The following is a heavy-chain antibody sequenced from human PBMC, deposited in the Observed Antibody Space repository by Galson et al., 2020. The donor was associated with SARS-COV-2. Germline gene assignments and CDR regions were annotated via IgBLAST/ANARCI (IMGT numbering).Heavy chain of an antibody. Sequence: GGSLRFSCAASGFTFSASWMHWVRQAPGTGLVYVSRLNPDGSVTAYADSVKGRFTISRDNAKNTLYLQMNSLRVEDTAVYYCATAHSSSANYIDPWGPGTLVTVSS. V-gene: IGHV3-74*01. D-gene: IGHD6-13*01. CDR2: LNPDGSVT. J-gene: IGHJ5*02. CDR3: ATAHSSSANYIDP. CDR1: GFTFSASW.